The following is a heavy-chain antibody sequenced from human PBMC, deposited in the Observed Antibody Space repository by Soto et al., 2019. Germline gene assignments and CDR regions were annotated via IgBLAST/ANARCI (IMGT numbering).Heavy chain of an antibody. CDR3: ATNFFIVVAPRTPRYGMDV. Sequence: GASVKVSCKASGYTFTSYGISWVRQAPGQGLEWMAWISGYTGNTDYAQKLQGRITVTTDTSTSTAFMELRSLRSDDTAVYYCATNFFIVVAPRTPRYGMDVWGQGTTVTVSS. V-gene: IGHV1-18*01. D-gene: IGHD6-19*01. J-gene: IGHJ6*02. CDR2: ISGYTGNT. CDR1: GYTFTSYG.